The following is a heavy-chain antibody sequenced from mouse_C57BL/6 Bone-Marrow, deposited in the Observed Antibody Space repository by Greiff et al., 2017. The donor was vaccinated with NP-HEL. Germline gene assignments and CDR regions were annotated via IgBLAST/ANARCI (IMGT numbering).Heavy chain of an antibody. CDR2: IRSKSNNYAT. CDR1: GFSFNTYA. J-gene: IGHJ3*01. CDR3: VRPLYDYDRAWFAY. V-gene: IGHV10-1*01. D-gene: IGHD2-4*01. Sequence: EVQLQESGGGLVQPKGSLKLSCAASGFSFNTYAMNWVRQAPGKGLEWVARIRSKSNNYATYYADSVKDRFTISRDDSESMLYLQMNNLKTEDTAMYYCVRPLYDYDRAWFAYWGQGTLVTVSA.